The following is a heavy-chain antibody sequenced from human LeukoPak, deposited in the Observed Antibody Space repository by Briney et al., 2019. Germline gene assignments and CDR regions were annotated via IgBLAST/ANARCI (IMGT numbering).Heavy chain of an antibody. CDR1: GGTFSSYA. Sequence: SVKVSCKASGGTFSSYAISWVRQAPGQGLEWMGGIIPIFGTANYAQKFQGRVTITADESTSTAYMELSSLRSEDTAVYYCARRVTYYDILTGYYSPLGAFDIWGQGTMVTVSS. D-gene: IGHD3-9*01. J-gene: IGHJ3*02. CDR2: IIPIFGTA. CDR3: ARRVTYYDILTGYYSPLGAFDI. V-gene: IGHV1-69*13.